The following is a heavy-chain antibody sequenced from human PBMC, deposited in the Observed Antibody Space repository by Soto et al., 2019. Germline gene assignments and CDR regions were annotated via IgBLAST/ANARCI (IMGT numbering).Heavy chain of an antibody. J-gene: IGHJ6*02. CDR3: AKDGPLSWFGGIMDV. V-gene: IGHV3-30*18. CDR2: ISYDGSNK. D-gene: IGHD3-10*01. Sequence: PGGSLRLSCAASGFTFSSYGMHWVRQAPGKGLEWVAVISYDGSNKYYADSVKGRFTISRDNSKNTLYLQMNSLRAEDTAVYYYAKDGPLSWFGGIMDVWSQGTKVTVSS. CDR1: GFTFSSYG.